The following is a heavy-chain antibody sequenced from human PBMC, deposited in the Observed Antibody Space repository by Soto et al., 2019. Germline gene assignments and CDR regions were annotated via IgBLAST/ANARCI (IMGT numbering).Heavy chain of an antibody. V-gene: IGHV3-15*01. CDR2: IKSKTDGGTT. D-gene: IGHD3-3*01. J-gene: IGHJ6*02. CDR1: GFTFSNAW. CDR3: TTDLIRITIFGVVPDYYGMDV. Sequence: GGSLRLSCAASGFTFSNAWMSWVRQAPGKGLEWVGRIKSKTDGGTTDYAAPVKGRFTISRDDSKNTLYLKMNSLKTEDTAVYYCTTDLIRITIFGVVPDYYGMDVWGQGTTVTVSS.